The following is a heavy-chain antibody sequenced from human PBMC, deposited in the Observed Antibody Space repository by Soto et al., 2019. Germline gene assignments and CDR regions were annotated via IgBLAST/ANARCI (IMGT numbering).Heavy chain of an antibody. CDR3: AHRVLRTVFGLVTTTAIYFDF. CDR1: GFSLTTSGVG. CDR2: MYWDDDK. J-gene: IGHJ4*02. Sequence: QITLKESGPTVVKPTETLTLTCTFSGFSLTTSGVGVGWVRQSPGKAPEWLALMYWDDDKRYSTSLKSRLTITKDTSKNQVVLTMANVDPADTVTYYCAHRVLRTVFGLVTTTAIYFDFWGQGTPVVVSS. V-gene: IGHV2-5*02. D-gene: IGHD3-3*01.